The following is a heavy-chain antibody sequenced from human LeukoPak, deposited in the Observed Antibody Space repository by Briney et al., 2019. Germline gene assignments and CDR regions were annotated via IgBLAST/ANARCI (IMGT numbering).Heavy chain of an antibody. D-gene: IGHD2/OR15-2a*01. CDR2: INSDGSST. J-gene: IGHJ4*02. V-gene: IGHV3-74*03. CDR1: GFTFSSYW. CDR3: TRKGSQWDFLVDY. Sequence: PGGSLRLSCVASGFTFSSYWMHWVRQAPGKGLVWVSRINSDGSSTKCAGSVKGRFTISRDNAKNTLYLQMDSLTAEDTAVYYCTRKGSQWDFLVDYWGQGTRVAVSP.